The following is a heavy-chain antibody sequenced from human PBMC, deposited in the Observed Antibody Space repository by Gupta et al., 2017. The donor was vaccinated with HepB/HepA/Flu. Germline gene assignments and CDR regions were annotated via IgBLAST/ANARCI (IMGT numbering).Heavy chain of an antibody. V-gene: IGHV3-23*01. CDR3: AKSLYPYDYVFDY. J-gene: IGHJ4*02. CDR1: GFLFSNYG. D-gene: IGHD3-16*01. CDR2: ISSSGGST. Sequence: EVQLLESGGGLVQPGGSLRLSCAPSGFLFSNYGMTWVRQAPVKGLEWVSRISSSGGSTYYADSVRGRFTMSRDSSKNTIFLEMNSLRADDTALYYCAKSLYPYDYVFDYWGQGTLVTVSS.